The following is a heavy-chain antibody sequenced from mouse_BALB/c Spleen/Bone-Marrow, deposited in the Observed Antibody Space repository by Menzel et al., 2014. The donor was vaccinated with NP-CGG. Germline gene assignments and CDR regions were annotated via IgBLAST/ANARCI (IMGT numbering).Heavy chain of an antibody. V-gene: IGHV2-2*02. CDR1: GFSLTSYG. CDR3: ARNLLLRRAMDY. CDR2: IWSGGST. Sequence: QVQLQQSGPGLVQPSQSLSITCTVSGFSLTSYGVHWVRQSPGKGLEWLGVIWSGGSTDYNAAFISRLSISKDNSKSQVFFKMNSLQANDTAIYYCARNLLLRRAMDYWGQGTSVTVPS. D-gene: IGHD1-1*01. J-gene: IGHJ4*01.